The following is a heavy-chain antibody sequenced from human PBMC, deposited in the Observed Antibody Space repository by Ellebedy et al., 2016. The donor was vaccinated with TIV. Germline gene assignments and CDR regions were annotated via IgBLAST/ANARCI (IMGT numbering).Heavy chain of an antibody. Sequence: GGSLRLSCAASGFTVSSNYMSWVRQAPGKGLEWVSVIYSGGTTHYADTVKGRFTISRDKSKNTMYLQMNSLRAGDTAVYYCAGHGDRAMTHWGQGTPVTVSS. CDR2: IYSGGTT. J-gene: IGHJ4*02. CDR1: GFTVSSNY. V-gene: IGHV3-53*01. D-gene: IGHD5-18*01. CDR3: AGHGDRAMTH.